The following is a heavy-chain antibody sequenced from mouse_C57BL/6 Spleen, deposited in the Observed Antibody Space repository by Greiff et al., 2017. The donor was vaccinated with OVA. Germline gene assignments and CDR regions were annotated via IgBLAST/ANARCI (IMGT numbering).Heavy chain of an antibody. CDR1: GFTFSSYA. D-gene: IGHD1-1*01. V-gene: IGHV5-4*01. CDR2: ISDGGSYT. J-gene: IGHJ4*01. Sequence: EVQGVESGGGLVKPGGSLKLSCAASGFTFSSYAMSWVRQTPEKRLEWVATISDGGSYTYYPDNVKGRFTISRDNAKNNLYLQMSHLKSEDTAMYYCARDGDYYGSSPYYYAMDYWGQGTSVTVSS. CDR3: ARDGDYYGSSPYYYAMDY.